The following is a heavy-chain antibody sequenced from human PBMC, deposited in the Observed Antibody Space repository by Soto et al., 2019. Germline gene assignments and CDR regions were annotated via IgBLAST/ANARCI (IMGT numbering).Heavy chain of an antibody. CDR2: INWNGGSA. Sequence: GGSLRLSCAASGFTFRNYGMNWVRQAPGEGQGLRRGLEWVSGINWNGGSAGYADSVKGRFTISRDNSKNTLYLQMNSLRAEDTAVYYCAKGLGELLSTRYFDYWGQGTLVTVSS. J-gene: IGHJ4*02. V-gene: IGHV3-23*01. CDR1: GFTFRNYG. D-gene: IGHD3-10*01. CDR3: AKGLGELLSTRYFDY.